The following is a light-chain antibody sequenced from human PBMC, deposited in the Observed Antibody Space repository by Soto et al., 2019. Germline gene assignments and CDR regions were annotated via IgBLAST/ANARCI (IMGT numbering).Light chain of an antibody. CDR2: SNS. J-gene: IGLJ3*02. CDR1: SSNIGAGYG. CDR3: QSYDTSLSGSV. V-gene: IGLV1-40*01. Sequence: QSVLTQPPSVSGAPGQRVTISCTGNSSNIGAGYGIPWYQQLPGTAPKLLIYSNSNRPSGVPDRFSGSKSGTSASLAITGLQAEDEADYYCQSYDTSLSGSVFGGGTKLTVL.